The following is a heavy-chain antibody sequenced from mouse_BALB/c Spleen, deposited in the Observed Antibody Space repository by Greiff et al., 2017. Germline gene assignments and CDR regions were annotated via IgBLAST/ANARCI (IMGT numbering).Heavy chain of an antibody. D-gene: IGHD3-3*01. Sequence: EVKLMESGGGLVKPGGSLKLSCAASGFTFSDYYMYWVRQTPEKRLEWVATISDGGSYTYYPDSVKGRFTISRDNAKNNLYLQMSSLKSEDTAMYYCARDGGTGDAMDYWGQGTSVTVSS. CDR3: ARDGGTGDAMDY. CDR1: GFTFSDYY. CDR2: ISDGGSYT. V-gene: IGHV5-4*02. J-gene: IGHJ4*01.